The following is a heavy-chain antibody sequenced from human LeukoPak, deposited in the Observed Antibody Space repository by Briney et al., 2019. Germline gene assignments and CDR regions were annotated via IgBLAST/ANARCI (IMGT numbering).Heavy chain of an antibody. CDR2: INPNSGGI. D-gene: IGHD2-2*01. CDR1: GYTFTGYY. CDR3: WVVVVPAAPDV. J-gene: IGHJ6*04. Sequence: GASVKVSCKASGYTFTGYYMHWVRQAPGQGLEWMGWINPNSGGINYAQKFQGRVTMTRDTSISTAYMELSRLRPDDTAVYYCWVVVVPAAPDVWGKGTTVTVSS. V-gene: IGHV1-2*02.